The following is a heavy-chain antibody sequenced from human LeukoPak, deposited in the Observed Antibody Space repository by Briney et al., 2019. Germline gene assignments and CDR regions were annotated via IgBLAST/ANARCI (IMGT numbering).Heavy chain of an antibody. D-gene: IGHD1-26*01. J-gene: IGHJ6*03. CDR1: GFTFSSYA. V-gene: IGHV3-48*03. CDR3: ARDQVGATNYYYYYMDV. Sequence: GGSLRLSCAASGFTFSSYAMNWVRQAPGKGLEWVSYISSSGSTIYYADSVKGRFTISRDNAKNSLYLQMNSLRAEDTAVYYCARDQVGATNYYYYYMDVWGKGTTVTISS. CDR2: ISSSGSTI.